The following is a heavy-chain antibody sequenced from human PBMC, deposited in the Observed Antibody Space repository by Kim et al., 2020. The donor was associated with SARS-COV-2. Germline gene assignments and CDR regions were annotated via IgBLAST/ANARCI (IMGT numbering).Heavy chain of an antibody. D-gene: IGHD6-19*01. J-gene: IGHJ4*02. CDR3: ATYSSPEFCDY. CDR2: T. V-gene: IGHV4-4*09. Sequence: TNSNPSLKSRVSISVDTSKNQFSLKLSSVTAADTAVYYCATYSSPEFCDYWGQGTLVTVSS.